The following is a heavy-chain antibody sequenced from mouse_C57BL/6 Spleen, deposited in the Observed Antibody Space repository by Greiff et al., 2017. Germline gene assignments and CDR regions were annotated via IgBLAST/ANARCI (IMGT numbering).Heavy chain of an antibody. D-gene: IGHD1-1*01. V-gene: IGHV1-4*01. CDR3: AREGSVRGSSYENY. CDR2: INPSSGYT. Sequence: QVQLQQSGAELARPGASVKMSCKASGYTFTSYTMHWVKQRPGQGLEWIGYINPSSGYTKYNQKFKDKATLTADKSSSTAYMQLSSLTSADSAVYYCAREGSVRGSSYENYWGQGTTLTVSS. CDR1: GYTFTSYT. J-gene: IGHJ2*01.